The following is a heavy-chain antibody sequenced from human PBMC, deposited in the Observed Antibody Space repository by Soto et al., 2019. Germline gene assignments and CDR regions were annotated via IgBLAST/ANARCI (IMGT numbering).Heavy chain of an antibody. D-gene: IGHD7-27*01. CDR3: ARRGWGTGDFGF. V-gene: IGHV1-8*01. CDR2: MTPNTGNT. J-gene: IGHJ4*01. Sequence: QVQLVQSGAEAKKPGASVKVSCKASGYTFTSFDINWVRQATGQGLEWLGWMTPNTGNTGYAQKFQGRITLTRHTSTTTAYMELNSLTYEDSPVYYCARRGWGTGDFGFWCHGTLVTVSS. CDR1: GYTFTSFD.